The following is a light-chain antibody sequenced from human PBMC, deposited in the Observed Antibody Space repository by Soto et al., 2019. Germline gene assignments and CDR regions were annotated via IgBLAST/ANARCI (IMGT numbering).Light chain of an antibody. CDR3: QTWGTGSPV. V-gene: IGLV4-69*01. J-gene: IGLJ1*01. Sequence: QPVLTQSPSASASLGASVKLTCTLSSGHSSYAIAWHQQQPEKGPRYLMKLNSDGSHSKGDGIPDRFSGSSSGAERYLTISSLQSEDEADYYCQTWGTGSPVFGTGTKVTVL. CDR2: LNSDGSH. CDR1: SGHSSYA.